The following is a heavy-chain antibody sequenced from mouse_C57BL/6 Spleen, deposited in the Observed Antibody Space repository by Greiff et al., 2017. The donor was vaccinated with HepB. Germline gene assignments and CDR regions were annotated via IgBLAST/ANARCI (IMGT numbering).Heavy chain of an antibody. V-gene: IGHV1-61*01. Sequence: QVQLQQPGAELVRPGSSVKLSCKASGYTFTSYWMDWVKQRPGQGLEWIGNIYPSDSETHHNQKFKDKATLTVDKSSSTAYMQLSSLTSEDSAVYYCARERDYDGSRAYWGQGTLVTVSA. D-gene: IGHD2-4*01. J-gene: IGHJ3*01. CDR2: IYPSDSET. CDR3: ARERDYDGSRAY. CDR1: GYTFTSYW.